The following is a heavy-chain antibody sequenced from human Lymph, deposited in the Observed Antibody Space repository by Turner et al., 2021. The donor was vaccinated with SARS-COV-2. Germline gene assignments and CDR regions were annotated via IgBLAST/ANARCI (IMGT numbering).Heavy chain of an antibody. D-gene: IGHD6-13*01. CDR3: ARDLGTYGMDV. J-gene: IGHJ6*02. CDR2: IYSGGTT. CDR1: GFIVSRNY. V-gene: IGHV3-53*02. Sequence: EVRVVESGGGVAQRGGSGRLSCAASGFIVSRNYMNWVGQATGKGLEWVSVIYSGGTTYYEDSVNGRFTISRNNSKNTLQLQMNSLRVEDTAVYYCARDLGTYGMDVWGQGTTVTVSS.